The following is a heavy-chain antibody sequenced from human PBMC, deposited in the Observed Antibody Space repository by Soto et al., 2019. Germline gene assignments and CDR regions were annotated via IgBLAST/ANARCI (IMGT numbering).Heavy chain of an antibody. J-gene: IGHJ6*04. V-gene: IGHV5-10-1*01. Sequence: KASGKRIAYIWVGAVPQMPGKGLEWMGRIDPSDSYTNYSPSFQGHVTISAGKSISTAYLQWSSLKASDTAMYYCATLSPAVRAGRGNGTSVPVSS. CDR3: ATLSPAVRAG. CDR2: IDPSDSYT. CDR1: GKRIAYIW.